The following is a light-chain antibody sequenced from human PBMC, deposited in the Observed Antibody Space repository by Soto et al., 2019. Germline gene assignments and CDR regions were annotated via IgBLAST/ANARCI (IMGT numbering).Light chain of an antibody. V-gene: IGKV3-20*01. CDR2: GAS. J-gene: IGKJ4*01. CDR1: QSVSSGY. Sequence: EIVLTQSPGTLSLSPGERATLSCRASQSVSSGYLAWYQQRPGQAPRLLIYGASSRATGIPDRFSGGGSETDFTLTISRLESEDSAVYYCQQYGISPFTFGGGTKVDIK. CDR3: QQYGISPFT.